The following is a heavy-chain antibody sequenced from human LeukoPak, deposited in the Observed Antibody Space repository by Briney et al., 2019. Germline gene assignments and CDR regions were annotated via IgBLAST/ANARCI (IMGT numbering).Heavy chain of an antibody. CDR2: IYYSGST. Sequence: SETLSLTCTVSGGSISSYYWSWIRQPPGKGLEWIGYIYYSGSTNYNPSLKSRVTISVDTSKNQFSLKLSSVTAADTAVYYCASGIAVAGTRGDYWGQGTLGTVSS. D-gene: IGHD6-19*01. CDR1: GGSISSYY. J-gene: IGHJ4*02. CDR3: ASGIAVAGTRGDY. V-gene: IGHV4-59*01.